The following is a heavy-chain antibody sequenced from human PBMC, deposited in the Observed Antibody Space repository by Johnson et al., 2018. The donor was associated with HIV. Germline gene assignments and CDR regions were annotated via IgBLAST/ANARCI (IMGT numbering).Heavy chain of an antibody. D-gene: IGHD5-12*01. CDR1: GFTFDDYA. J-gene: IGHJ3*02. V-gene: IGHV3-9*01. CDR3: AKGGDGYSGFGSAFDI. Sequence: VQLVESGGGLVQPGRSLRLSCVASGFTFDDYAMHWVRQAPGKGLEWVSGISWNSGSIGYADSVKGRFTISRDNAKNSLYVQMNSLRVEDTALYYCAKGGDGYSGFGSAFDIWGQGTMVTVSS. CDR2: ISWNSGSI.